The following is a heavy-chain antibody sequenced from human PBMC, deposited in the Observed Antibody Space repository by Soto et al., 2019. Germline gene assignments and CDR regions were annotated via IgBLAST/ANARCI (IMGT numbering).Heavy chain of an antibody. CDR1: GGSISSGGYY. Sequence: SETLSLTCTVSGGSISSGGYYWSWIRQHPGKGLEWIGYIYYSGSTYYNPSLKSRVTISVGTSKNQFSLKLSSVTAADTAVYYCARAKHNWFDPWGQGTLVTVSS. J-gene: IGHJ5*02. V-gene: IGHV4-31*03. CDR2: IYYSGST. CDR3: ARAKHNWFDP.